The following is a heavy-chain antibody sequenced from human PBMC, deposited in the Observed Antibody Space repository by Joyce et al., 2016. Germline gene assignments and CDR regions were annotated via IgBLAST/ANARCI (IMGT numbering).Heavy chain of an antibody. D-gene: IGHD6-19*01. CDR3: ARVAAVAGSGRH. V-gene: IGHV1-18*04. Sequence: QVQLVQSGGEVKKPVASVTVSCKSSGYTFTNYGISWVRQAPGQGLEWVGWSSAYSGSTDYAPKFRGRVTMTTDTYTSTAYMELRSLKFDDTAVYYCARVAAVAGSGRHWGQGTLVTVSS. CDR2: SSAYSGST. J-gene: IGHJ4*02. CDR1: GYTFTNYG.